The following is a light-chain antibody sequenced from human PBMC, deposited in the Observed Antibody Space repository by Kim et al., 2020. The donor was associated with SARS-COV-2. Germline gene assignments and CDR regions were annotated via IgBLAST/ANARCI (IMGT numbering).Light chain of an antibody. CDR1: SSNIGSNP. V-gene: IGLV1-44*01. J-gene: IGLJ2*01. CDR2: TNN. Sequence: ELTQPPSASGTPGQRVTISCSGISSNIGSNPVNWYQQFPGTAPKLLIYTNNQWPSGVPDRFSGSKSGTSASLAISGLQSEDEADYYCAAWDDSLNGVVFRGGTQLTVL. CDR3: AAWDDSLNGVV.